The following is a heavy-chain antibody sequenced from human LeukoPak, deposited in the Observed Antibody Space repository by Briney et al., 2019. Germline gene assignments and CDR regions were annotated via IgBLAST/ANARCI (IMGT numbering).Heavy chain of an antibody. V-gene: IGHV1-2*02. CDR1: GYTFTGYY. Sequence: GASVKVSCKASGYTFTGYYMHWVRQAPGQGLEWMGWINPNSGGTNYAQKFQGRVTMTRDTSITTAYRERSRLSSEDTAVYYCATHPGKATNDWYFDLWAVAPWSLSPQ. CDR3: ATHPGKATNDWYFDL. J-gene: IGHJ2*01. CDR2: INPNSGGT. D-gene: IGHD1-14*01.